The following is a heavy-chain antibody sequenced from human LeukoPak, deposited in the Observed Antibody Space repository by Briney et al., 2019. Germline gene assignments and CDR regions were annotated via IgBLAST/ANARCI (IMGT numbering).Heavy chain of an antibody. Sequence: ASVKVSCKASVGTFSSYAISWVRQAPGQGLEWMGGIIPIFGTANYAQKFQGRVTITADESTSTAYMELSSLRSEDTAVYYCARAYGYCSSTSCQYAYYYYGMDVWGKGTTVTVSS. CDR2: IIPIFGTA. D-gene: IGHD2-2*03. CDR3: ARAYGYCSSTSCQYAYYYYGMDV. V-gene: IGHV1-69*13. J-gene: IGHJ6*04. CDR1: VGTFSSYA.